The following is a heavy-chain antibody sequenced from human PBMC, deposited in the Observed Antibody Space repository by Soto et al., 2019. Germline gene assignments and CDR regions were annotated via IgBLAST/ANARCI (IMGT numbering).Heavy chain of an antibody. V-gene: IGHV4-38-2*01. J-gene: IGHJ4*01. Sequence: SETLSLTCAVSGYSLSSGSYWGWIRQPPGKGPEWISSIYHGGTTFYNPSLKSRVTLSVDTSKNHYSLKLRSVTAANTAVYYCARVHVMVVAGSTFDYWGPGILVTVSS. CDR3: ARVHVMVVAGSTFDY. CDR1: GYSLSSGSY. D-gene: IGHD6-19*01. CDR2: IYHGGTT.